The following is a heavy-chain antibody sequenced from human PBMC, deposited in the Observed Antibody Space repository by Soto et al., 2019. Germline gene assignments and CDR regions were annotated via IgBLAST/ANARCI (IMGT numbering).Heavy chain of an antibody. V-gene: IGHV3-23*01. Sequence: EVQVLESGGGLVQPGGSLRLSCAASGFTFSSYAMSWVRQAPGKGLEWVSSISGSGGNTYYADSVKGRFTSSRDNSKNTLYLQMNSLRAEDTAVYYCAKDRAADAVYVPDWFDRWGQGTLVTVSS. CDR1: GFTFSSYA. J-gene: IGHJ5*02. CDR3: AKDRAADAVYVPDWFDR. CDR2: ISGSGGNT. D-gene: IGHD3-10*01.